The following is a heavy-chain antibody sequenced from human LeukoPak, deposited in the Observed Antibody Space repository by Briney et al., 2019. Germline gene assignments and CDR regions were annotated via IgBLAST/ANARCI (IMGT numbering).Heavy chain of an antibody. Sequence: GGSLRLSCAASGFTFSSYAMHWVRQAPGKGLEWVAVISYDGSNKYYADSVKGRFTISRDNSKNTLYLQMNSLRAEDTAVYYCARGTTPDYWGQGTLVTVSS. J-gene: IGHJ4*02. CDR1: GFTFSSYA. D-gene: IGHD1-7*01. CDR2: ISYDGSNK. V-gene: IGHV3-30-3*01. CDR3: ARGTTPDY.